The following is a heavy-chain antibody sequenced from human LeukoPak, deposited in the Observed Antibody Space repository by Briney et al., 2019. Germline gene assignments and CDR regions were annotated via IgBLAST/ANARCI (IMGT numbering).Heavy chain of an antibody. CDR2: MNPNSGNT. D-gene: IGHD5-12*01. Sequence: ASVKVSCKASGYTFTSYDINWVRQATGQGLEWMGWMNPNSGNTGYAQKFQGRVTMTRNTSISTAYMELSSLRSEDTAVYYCARVSYSGYDLEKNWFDPWGQGTLVTVSS. J-gene: IGHJ5*02. V-gene: IGHV1-8*01. CDR1: GYTFTSYD. CDR3: ARVSYSGYDLEKNWFDP.